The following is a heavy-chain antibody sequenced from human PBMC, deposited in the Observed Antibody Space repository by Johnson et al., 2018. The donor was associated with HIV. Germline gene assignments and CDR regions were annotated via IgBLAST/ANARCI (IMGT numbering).Heavy chain of an antibody. V-gene: IGHV3-30*02. CDR3: ARDEGVMYAMGAFDI. CDR1: GFTFSSYG. Sequence: QVLLVESGGGVVQPGGSLRLSCAASGFTFSSYGMHWVRQAPGKGLEWVAFIRYDGSNTYYADSVKGRFTISRDNSKNTLYLQMNSLRADDAAVYYCARDEGVMYAMGAFDIWGQGTMLTVSS. D-gene: IGHD2-8*02. CDR2: IRYDGSNT. J-gene: IGHJ3*02.